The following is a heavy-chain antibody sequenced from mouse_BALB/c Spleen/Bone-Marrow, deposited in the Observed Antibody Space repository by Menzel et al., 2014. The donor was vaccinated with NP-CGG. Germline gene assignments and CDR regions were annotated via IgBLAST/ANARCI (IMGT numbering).Heavy chain of an antibody. J-gene: IGHJ3*01. CDR1: GFTFSTYA. D-gene: IGHD1-1*01. V-gene: IGHV5-9-4*01. CDR3: ARDGYGSSD. CDR2: ISSGGRYT. Sequence: EVKLVESGGVLVKPGGSLKLSCAASGFTFSTYAMSWVRQSPEKRLEWVAEISSGGRYTYYPDTVTGRFTISRDNAKNTLYLEMSSLRSEDTAMYYCARDGYGSSDWGQGTLVTVSA.